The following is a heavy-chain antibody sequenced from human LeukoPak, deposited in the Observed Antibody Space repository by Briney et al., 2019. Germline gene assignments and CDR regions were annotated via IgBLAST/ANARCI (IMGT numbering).Heavy chain of an antibody. CDR3: ARSRDIPDAFDI. Sequence: GGSLRLSCAASGFTFSSYWMSWVRQAPGKGLEWASVIYSGGSTYYADSVKGRFTISRHNSKNTLYLQMNSLRAEDTAVYYCARSRDIPDAFDIWGQGTMVTVSS. CDR1: GFTFSSYW. V-gene: IGHV3-53*04. D-gene: IGHD2-15*01. CDR2: IYSGGST. J-gene: IGHJ3*02.